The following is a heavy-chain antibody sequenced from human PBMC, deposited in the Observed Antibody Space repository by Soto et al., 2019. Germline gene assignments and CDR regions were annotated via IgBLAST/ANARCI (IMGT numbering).Heavy chain of an antibody. Sequence: PGGSLRLSCAASGFTFSNACMSWVRQAPGKGLEWVGRIKSKTDGGTTDYAAPVKGRFTISRDDSKNTLYLQMNSLKTEDTAVYYCTTWGTDYYYYYGMDVWGQGTTVTVSS. D-gene: IGHD1-1*01. J-gene: IGHJ6*02. V-gene: IGHV3-15*01. CDR2: IKSKTDGGTT. CDR3: TTWGTDYYYYYGMDV. CDR1: GFTFSNAC.